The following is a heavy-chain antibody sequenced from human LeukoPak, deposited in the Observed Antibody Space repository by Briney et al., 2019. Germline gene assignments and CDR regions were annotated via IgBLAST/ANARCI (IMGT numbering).Heavy chain of an antibody. CDR1: GFTVSSNY. V-gene: IGHV3-66*01. Sequence: GGSLRLSCAASGFTVSSNYMSWVRQAPGKGLEWVSVIYSGGSTYYADSVKGRFTISRDNSKNTLYLQMNSLRAEDTAVYYCARDGRSIGYNAGMDVWGQGTTVTVSS. J-gene: IGHJ6*02. CDR3: ARDGRSIGYNAGMDV. D-gene: IGHD5-24*01. CDR2: IYSGGST.